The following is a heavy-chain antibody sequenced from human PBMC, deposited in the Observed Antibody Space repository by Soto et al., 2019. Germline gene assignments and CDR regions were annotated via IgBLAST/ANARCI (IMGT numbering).Heavy chain of an antibody. V-gene: IGHV1-18*01. D-gene: IGHD2-2*02. Sequence: QVQLVQSGAEVKKPGASVKVSCKASGYTFTNHGISWVRQAPGQGLEWMGWISAYNGNTNYAQKLQGRVTITTDTSTSTAYMELRSLRSDDSDVYYCARDPTYCTSTSCYTGYGWFDPWGQGTLVTVSS. CDR1: GYTFTNHG. CDR2: ISAYNGNT. CDR3: ARDPTYCTSTSCYTGYGWFDP. J-gene: IGHJ5*02.